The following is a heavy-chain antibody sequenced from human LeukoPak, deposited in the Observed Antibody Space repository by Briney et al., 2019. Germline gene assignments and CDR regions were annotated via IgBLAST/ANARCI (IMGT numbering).Heavy chain of an antibody. CDR2: INHSGST. CDR1: GGSFSGYY. D-gene: IGHD2-21*02. Sequence: SETLSLTCAVYGGSFSGYYWSWIRQPPGKGLEWIGEINHSGSTNYNPSLKSRVTISVDTSKNQFSLKLSSATAADTAVYYCASGSVVTAMGYWGQGTLVTVSS. CDR3: ASGSVVTAMGY. V-gene: IGHV4-34*01. J-gene: IGHJ4*02.